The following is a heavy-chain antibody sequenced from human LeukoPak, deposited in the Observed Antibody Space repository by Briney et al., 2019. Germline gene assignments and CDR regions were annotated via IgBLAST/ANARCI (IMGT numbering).Heavy chain of an antibody. V-gene: IGHV3-66*01. Sequence: GGSLRLSCAASGFTVGSNYMSWVRQAPGKVLEWVSVIYSGGSTYYADSVKGRFTISRDNSKNTLYLQMNSLRAEDTAVYYCARGGATDAFDIWGQGTMVTVSS. J-gene: IGHJ3*02. CDR3: ARGGATDAFDI. CDR2: IYSGGST. D-gene: IGHD1-26*01. CDR1: GFTVGSNY.